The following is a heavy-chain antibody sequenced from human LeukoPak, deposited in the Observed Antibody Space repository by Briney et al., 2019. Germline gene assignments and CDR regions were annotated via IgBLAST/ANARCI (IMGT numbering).Heavy chain of an antibody. Sequence: GGSLRLSCAASGFTFSSYAMSWVRQAPGKGLEWVSGISSGGDSRYYADSVKGRFTISRDNSKNTLYLQMNSLRAEDTAVYYCAKGGYCSGGSCYNWFDPWGQGTLVTVSS. CDR2: ISSGGDSR. CDR3: AKGGYCSGGSCYNWFDP. J-gene: IGHJ5*02. CDR1: GFTFSSYA. V-gene: IGHV3-23*01. D-gene: IGHD2-15*01.